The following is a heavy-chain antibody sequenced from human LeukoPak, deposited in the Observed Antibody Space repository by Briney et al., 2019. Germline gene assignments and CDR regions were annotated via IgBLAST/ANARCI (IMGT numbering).Heavy chain of an antibody. CDR1: GFTFSSYW. D-gene: IGHD2-15*01. V-gene: IGHV3-74*01. CDR3: VRGGESTWS. Sequence: GGSLRLSCAASGFTFSSYWMHWVRQAPGKGPVWVSRINNDGSGTTYADSVKGRFTISKDDAKNTLYLQMNSLRAEDTAVYYCVRGGESTWSWGQGTLVTVSS. J-gene: IGHJ5*02. CDR2: INNDGSGT.